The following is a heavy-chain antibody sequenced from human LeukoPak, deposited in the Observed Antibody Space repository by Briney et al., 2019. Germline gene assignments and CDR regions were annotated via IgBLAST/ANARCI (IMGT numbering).Heavy chain of an antibody. J-gene: IGHJ6*02. CDR2: ISAYNGNT. CDR1: GYTFINYD. CDR3: ARAEDPALVNVGDYYYYGMDV. D-gene: IGHD5-18*01. Sequence: GASVKVSCKASGYTFINYDINWVRQAPGQGLECMGWISAYNGNTKYTQIFQGRVTMTTDASTSTAYMELRSLRSDDTAVYYCARAEDPALVNVGDYYYYGMDVWGQGTTVTVSS. V-gene: IGHV1-18*01.